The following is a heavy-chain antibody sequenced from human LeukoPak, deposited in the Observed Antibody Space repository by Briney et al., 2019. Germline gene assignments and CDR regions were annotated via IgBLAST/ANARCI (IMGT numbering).Heavy chain of an antibody. CDR2: LSGSGGRT. D-gene: IGHD3-10*02. J-gene: IGHJ6*04. CDR3: AELGITMIGGF. Sequence: GGSLTLSCAPSGLTLSIYAMSWVRQPRGGGREWVSALSGSGGRTYYPASEKGLFVISRDNANNSLYMQMNGLRAEDTAVYYCAELGITMIGGFWGKGTMVTVSS. V-gene: IGHV3-23*01. CDR1: GLTLSIYA.